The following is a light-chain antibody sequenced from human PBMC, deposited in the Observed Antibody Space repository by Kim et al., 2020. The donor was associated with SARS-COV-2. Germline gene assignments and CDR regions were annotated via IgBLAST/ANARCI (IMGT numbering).Light chain of an antibody. CDR1: NFGSKS. CDR2: YDS. J-gene: IGLJ2*01. CDR3: QVWDNGSDHVV. Sequence: SYELTQPPSVSVAPGKTAIISCGGNNFGSKSVHWYQKKSGQAPLLVIHYDSGRPSGIPERFSGSTSGNTATLTINRVEAGDEADYYCQVWDNGSDHVVFGGGTQLTVL. V-gene: IGLV3-21*04.